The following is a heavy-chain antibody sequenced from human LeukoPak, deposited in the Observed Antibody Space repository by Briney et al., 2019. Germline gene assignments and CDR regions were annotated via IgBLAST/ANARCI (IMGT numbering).Heavy chain of an antibody. V-gene: IGHV3-30-3*01. Sequence: GRSLRLSCAASGFTFSSYAMHWVRQAPGQELEWVAVISYDGSNKYYADSVKGRFTISRDNSKNTLYLQMNSLRAEDTAVYYCARRAAAGTPYYYYGMDVWGQGTTVTVSS. CDR2: ISYDGSNK. CDR3: ARRAAAGTPYYYYGMDV. D-gene: IGHD6-13*01. CDR1: GFTFSSYA. J-gene: IGHJ6*02.